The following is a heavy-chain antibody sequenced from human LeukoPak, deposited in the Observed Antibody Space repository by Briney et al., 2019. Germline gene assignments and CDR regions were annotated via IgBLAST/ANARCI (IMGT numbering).Heavy chain of an antibody. Sequence: SETLSLTCGVSGGSVSSISYFGGWLRQPPGKGLQWIGSIYYSGSAYYNPSLQSRVAISVDTSRNQFSLKLTSVTAADTAVYYCARRPSWPSTSAFDIWGRGTMVTVSP. V-gene: IGHV4-39*01. CDR1: GGSVSSISYF. D-gene: IGHD2-2*01. J-gene: IGHJ3*02. CDR2: IYYSGSA. CDR3: ARRPSWPSTSAFDI.